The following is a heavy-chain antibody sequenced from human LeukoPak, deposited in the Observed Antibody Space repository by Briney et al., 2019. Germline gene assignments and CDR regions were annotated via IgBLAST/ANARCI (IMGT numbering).Heavy chain of an antibody. CDR1: GGSISSSSYY. CDR3: ARHALIVGAPSSLDY. D-gene: IGHD1-26*01. J-gene: IGHJ4*02. CDR2: MSYSGST. V-gene: IGHV4-39*01. Sequence: SETLSLTCTVSGGSISSSSYYWGWIRQPPGKGLEWIGTMSYSGSTYYNPSLKSRVTISVDTSKNHFSLELSSVTAADTAVYYCARHALIVGAPSSLDYWGQGTLVTVSS.